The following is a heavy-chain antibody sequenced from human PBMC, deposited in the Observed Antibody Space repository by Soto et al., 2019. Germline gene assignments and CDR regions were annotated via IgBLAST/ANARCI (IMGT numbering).Heavy chain of an antibody. D-gene: IGHD3-22*01. J-gene: IGHJ4*02. Sequence: GGSLRLSCAASGFTFSSYWMSWVRQAPGKGLEWVANIKQDGSEKYYVDSVKGRFTISRDNAKNSLYLQMNSLRAEDTAVYYCARGTWLFPSYYFDYWGQGTLVTVSS. CDR2: IKQDGSEK. CDR1: GFTFSSYW. CDR3: ARGTWLFPSYYFDY. V-gene: IGHV3-7*05.